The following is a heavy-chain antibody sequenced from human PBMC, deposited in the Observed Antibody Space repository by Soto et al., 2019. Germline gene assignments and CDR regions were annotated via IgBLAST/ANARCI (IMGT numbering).Heavy chain of an antibody. D-gene: IGHD2-21*01. V-gene: IGHV1-3*04. J-gene: IGHJ5*02. CDR3: ARDSNNNLWGSWT. Sequence: ASVKVSCKTSGYTFTNHFMHWVRQAPGQRPEWMGCINTGNGDTKYSQNFQGRLTFGRDTSASLAYMELSSLISEDTAVYHCARDSNNNLWGSWTWGPGTLVTVSS. CDR1: GYTFTNHF. CDR2: INTGNGDT.